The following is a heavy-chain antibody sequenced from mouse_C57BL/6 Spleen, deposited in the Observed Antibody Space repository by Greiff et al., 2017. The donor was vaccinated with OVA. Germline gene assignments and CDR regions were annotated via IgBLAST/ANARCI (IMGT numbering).Heavy chain of an antibody. Sequence: QVQLQQPGAELVKPGASVKLSCKASGYTFTSYWMQWVKQRPGQGLEWIGEIDPSGRYTNYTQQFKGKATLPVDTSSSTAYMRLSSLPSEDSAVYNGARVDAYTGAWCAYWGQGTLVTVSA. CDR2: IDPSGRYT. CDR3: ARVDAYTGAWCAY. J-gene: IGHJ3*01. CDR1: GYTFTSYW. V-gene: IGHV1-50*01.